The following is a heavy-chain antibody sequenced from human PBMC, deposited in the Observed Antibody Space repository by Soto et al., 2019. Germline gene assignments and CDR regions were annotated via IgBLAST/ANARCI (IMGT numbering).Heavy chain of an antibody. CDR2: VYYTGTT. V-gene: IGHV4-59*01. CDR3: ARDLAAVPRAFDY. J-gene: IGHJ4*02. D-gene: IGHD6-13*01. CDR1: GGSISSYF. Sequence: QVQLQESGPGLLKPSETLSLTCTVSGGSISSYFYIWVRQPPGKGLEWIGSVYYTGTTDYNPSLKSRVTISEDTSKTQFSLNPSSVTAADTAVYYCARDLAAVPRAFDYWGRGTLVTVSS.